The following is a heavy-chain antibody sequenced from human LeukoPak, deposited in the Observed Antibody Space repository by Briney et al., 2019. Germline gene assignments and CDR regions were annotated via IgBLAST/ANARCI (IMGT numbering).Heavy chain of an antibody. V-gene: IGHV4-59*01. CDR2: IYSTGST. Sequence: SETLSLTCTVSGDSLTYYYWSWIRQSPGKGLEWIGHIYSTGSTNYNPSLESRVTISIDTSKNQFSLKLSSVTAADTAVYFCARLFPTTVTTNRNRWFDPWGQGTLVTVSS. D-gene: IGHD4-17*01. CDR1: GDSLTYYY. J-gene: IGHJ5*02. CDR3: ARLFPTTVTTNRNRWFDP.